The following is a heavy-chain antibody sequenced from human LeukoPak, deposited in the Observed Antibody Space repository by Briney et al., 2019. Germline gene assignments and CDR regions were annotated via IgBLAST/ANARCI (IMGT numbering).Heavy chain of an antibody. D-gene: IGHD3-22*01. CDR1: GFTVSSNY. CDR3: ARVLYDSSGSRGGYGY. Sequence: GGSLRLSCAASGFTVSSNYMSWVRHAPGKGLEWVSVIYSGGSTYYADSAKGRFTISRDNSKNTLYLQMNSLRAEDTAVYFCARVLYDSSGSRGGYGYWGQGTLVTVSS. CDR2: IYSGGST. V-gene: IGHV3-66*01. J-gene: IGHJ4*02.